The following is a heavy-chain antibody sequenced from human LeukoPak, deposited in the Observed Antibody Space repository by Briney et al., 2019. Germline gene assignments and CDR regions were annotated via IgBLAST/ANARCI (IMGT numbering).Heavy chain of an antibody. J-gene: IGHJ5*02. CDR2: IYYSGST. D-gene: IGHD6-19*01. Sequence: SETLSLTCTVSGGSISSGDYYWNWIRQPPGKGLEWIGYIYYSGSTYYNPSLKSRVTISVDTSKNQFSLKLSSVTAADTAVYYCATEVGQWLVRTWGQGTLVTVSS. CDR1: GGSISSGDYY. V-gene: IGHV4-30-4*08. CDR3: ATEVGQWLVRT.